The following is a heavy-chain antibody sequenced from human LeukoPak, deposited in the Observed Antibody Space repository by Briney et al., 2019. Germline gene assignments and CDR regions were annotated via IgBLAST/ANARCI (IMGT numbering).Heavy chain of an antibody. J-gene: IGHJ4*02. CDR1: GFTFSSYA. CDR2: ISGSGGST. Sequence: GGSLRLSCAASGFTFSSYAMSWVRQAPGKGLEWVSAISGSGGSTYYADSVKGRFTISRDNSKNTLYLQMNSLRAEDTAVYYCAKDPYFGSRHYYFDYWGQGTLVTVSS. V-gene: IGHV3-23*01. D-gene: IGHD3-10*01. CDR3: AKDPYFGSRHYYFDY.